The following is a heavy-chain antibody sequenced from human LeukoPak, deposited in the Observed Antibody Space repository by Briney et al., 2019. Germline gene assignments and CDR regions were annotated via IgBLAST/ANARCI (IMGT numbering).Heavy chain of an antibody. J-gene: IGHJ6*02. CDR2: ISAYNGNT. V-gene: IGHV1-18*01. CDR3: ARGRDLGPEYGDYGGSYYYGMDV. Sequence: ASVKVSCKASGYTFTSYGISWVRQAPGQGLEWMGWISAYNGNTNYAQKLQGRVTMTTDTSTSTAYMELRSLRSDDTAVYYCARGRDLGPEYGDYGGSYYYGMDVWGQGTTVTVSS. CDR1: GYTFTSYG. D-gene: IGHD4-17*01.